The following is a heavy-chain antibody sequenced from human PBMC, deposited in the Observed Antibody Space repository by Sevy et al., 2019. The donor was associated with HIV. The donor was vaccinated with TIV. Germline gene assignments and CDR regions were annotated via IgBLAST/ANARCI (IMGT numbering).Heavy chain of an antibody. CDR1: GYTLTELS. CDR3: ATTKDYYDSSGYPFDY. Sequence: ASVKVSCKVSGYTLTELSMHWLRQAPGKGLDWVGSFDPEDGETVYEHNFQGRVSMTEDTSTDTAYMEVISLKFEDTAVYYCATTKDYYDSSGYPFDYWGQGTLVTVSS. J-gene: IGHJ4*02. CDR2: FDPEDGET. V-gene: IGHV1-24*01. D-gene: IGHD3-22*01.